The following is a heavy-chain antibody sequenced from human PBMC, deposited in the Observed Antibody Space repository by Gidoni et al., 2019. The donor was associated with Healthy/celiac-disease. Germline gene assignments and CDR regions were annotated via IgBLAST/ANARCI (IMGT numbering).Heavy chain of an antibody. CDR1: GGSISSGGYY. V-gene: IGHV4-31*03. CDR2: IYYSGST. Sequence: QVQLQESGPGLVKPSQTLSLTCPVSGGSISSGGYYWSWIRQHPGKGLEWIGYIYYSGSTYYNPSLKSRVTISVDTSKNQFSLKLSSVTAADTAVYYCAREKWLAPRNNWFDPWGQGTLVTVSS. D-gene: IGHD6-19*01. CDR3: AREKWLAPRNNWFDP. J-gene: IGHJ5*02.